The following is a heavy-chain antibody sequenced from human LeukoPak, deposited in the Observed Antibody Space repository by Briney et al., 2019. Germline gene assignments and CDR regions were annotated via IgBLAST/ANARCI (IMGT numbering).Heavy chain of an antibody. CDR2: ISSSSSAK. D-gene: IGHD2-2*02. V-gene: IGHV3-48*04. CDR3: ASPPDIVVEPDAITDYYYMAV. J-gene: IGHJ6*03. Sequence: GGSLRLSCAASGFTFSSYSMNWARQAPGKGLEWVSFISSSSSAKYYADSVRGRFTISRDNAKNSLYLQMNSLRAEDTAVYYCASPPDIVVEPDAITDYYYMAVWGKGTTVTVSS. CDR1: GFTFSSYS.